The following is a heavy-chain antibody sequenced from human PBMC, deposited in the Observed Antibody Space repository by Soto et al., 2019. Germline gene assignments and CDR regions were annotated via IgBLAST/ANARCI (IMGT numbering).Heavy chain of an antibody. CDR3: ARVPFGWSDYSFFHYYMDV. J-gene: IGHJ6*03. D-gene: IGHD3-3*01. Sequence: VRQATGQGLEWMGWMNPNSGNTGYAQKFQGRVTMTRNTSISTAYMELSSLRSEDTAVYYCARVPFGWSDYSFFHYYMDVWGKGTTVTVSS. V-gene: IGHV1-8*01. CDR2: MNPNSGNT.